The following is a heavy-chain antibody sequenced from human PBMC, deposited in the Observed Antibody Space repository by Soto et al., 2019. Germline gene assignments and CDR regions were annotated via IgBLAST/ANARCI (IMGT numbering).Heavy chain of an antibody. Sequence: GSVKVSCKAXGYSFTDYHIHWVRQAPGQGLEWLGRINPKSGGTSTAQKFQGWVTMTTDTSISTASMELTRLTSDDTAIYYCARGDSTDCSNGVCSFFYNHDMDVWGQGTTVTVSS. CDR1: GYSFTDYH. D-gene: IGHD2-8*01. CDR2: INPKSGGT. CDR3: ARGDSTDCSNGVCSFFYNHDMDV. J-gene: IGHJ6*02. V-gene: IGHV1-2*04.